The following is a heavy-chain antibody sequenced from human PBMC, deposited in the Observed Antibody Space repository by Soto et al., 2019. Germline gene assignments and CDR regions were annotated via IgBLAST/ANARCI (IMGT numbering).Heavy chain of an antibody. D-gene: IGHD5-12*01. CDR2: NYHSGTT. CDR3: VREAYIGYGHAIDH. V-gene: IGHV4-59*01. CDR1: GVTIRTYD. J-gene: IGHJ4*02. Sequence: SETLSLTCAVSGVTIRTYDWSWIRQPPGKGLEWIGYNYHSGTTNYNPSLKSRVTISVDTSKNQFSLRLTSVTAADTAIYYCVREAYIGYGHAIDHWGQGILVTVS.